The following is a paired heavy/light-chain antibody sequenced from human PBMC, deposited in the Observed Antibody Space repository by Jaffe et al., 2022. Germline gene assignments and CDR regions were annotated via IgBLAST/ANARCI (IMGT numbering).Heavy chain of an antibody. CDR2: IKQDGSET. J-gene: IGHJ5*02. V-gene: IGHV3-7*05. CDR1: GFPLSSYW. Sequence: ELQLVESGGGLVQPGGSLRLACEASGFPLSSYWMSWVRQAPGKGLEWVASIKQDGSETDHVDSVKGRFTISRDNAKNSLHLQMKSLRAEDTAVYYCVRGSLGLIGADLWGQGTLVAVSS. CDR3: VRGSLGLIGADL. D-gene: IGHD1-26*01.
Light chain of an antibody. CDR1: QNIGSA. CDR3: QQSNSFPRT. V-gene: IGKV1-39*01. CDR2: GAS. Sequence: DIQMTQSPSSLSASVGDRVTITCRASQNIGSALNWYQQKSGKAPHLLIYGASNVESGVPSRFSGSGSGADFTLTISSLQPEDFATYYCQQSNSFPRTFGPGTKVDIK. J-gene: IGKJ3*01.